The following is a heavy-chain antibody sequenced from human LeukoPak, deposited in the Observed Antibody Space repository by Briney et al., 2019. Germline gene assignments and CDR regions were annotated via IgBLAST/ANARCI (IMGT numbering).Heavy chain of an antibody. V-gene: IGHV3-23*01. CDR1: GFTFSSYS. CDR2: ISGSGGST. Sequence: GGSLRLSCAASGFTFSSYSMNWVRQAPGKGLEWVSAISGSGGSTYYADSVKGRFTISRDNSKNTLYLQMNSLRAEDTAVYYCAKDRVWGIVVVPHFDYWGQGTLVTVSS. D-gene: IGHD3-22*01. J-gene: IGHJ4*02. CDR3: AKDRVWGIVVVPHFDY.